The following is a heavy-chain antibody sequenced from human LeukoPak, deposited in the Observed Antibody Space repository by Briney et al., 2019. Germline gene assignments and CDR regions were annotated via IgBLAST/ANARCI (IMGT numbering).Heavy chain of an antibody. V-gene: IGHV3-74*01. CDR3: AKDSLAAAGRGYSYALPDY. Sequence: GGSLRLSCAASGFTFSSYWMHWVRQAPGKGLVWVSRINSDGSSTRYADSVKGRFTISRDNTKNTLYLQMNSLRAEDTAVYYCAKDSLAAAGRGYSYALPDYWGQGTLVTVSS. J-gene: IGHJ4*02. CDR2: INSDGSST. D-gene: IGHD5-18*01. CDR1: GFTFSSYW.